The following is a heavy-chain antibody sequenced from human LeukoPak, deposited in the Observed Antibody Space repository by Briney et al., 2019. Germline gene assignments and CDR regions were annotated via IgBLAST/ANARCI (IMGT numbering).Heavy chain of an antibody. D-gene: IGHD3-22*01. CDR3: ASAHYFDSSDYYHFDY. CDR2: ISDSGDNT. V-gene: IGHV3-23*01. Sequence: GASLRLSCAASGFTFSNYPMSWVRRAPGKGLEWVSGISDSGDNTYYADSVKGRFTISRDNSKNTLYLQMNNLRAEDTAVYYCASAHYFDSSDYYHFDYWGQGTLVTVSS. J-gene: IGHJ4*02. CDR1: GFTFSNYP.